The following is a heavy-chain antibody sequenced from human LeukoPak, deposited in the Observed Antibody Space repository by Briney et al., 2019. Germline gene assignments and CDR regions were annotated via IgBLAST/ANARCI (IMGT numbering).Heavy chain of an antibody. V-gene: IGHV3-30*02. J-gene: IGHJ3*02. CDR3: AKAGFLTTSRYDAFDI. CDR1: GFTFSSYG. D-gene: IGHD3-9*01. CDR2: IRYDGSNK. Sequence: PGGSLRLSCAASGFTFSSYGMHWVRQAPGKGLEWVAFIRYDGSNKYYADSVKGRFTISRDNAKNTLYLQMNSLRDEDTAVYYCAKAGFLTTSRYDAFDIWGQGTMVTVSS.